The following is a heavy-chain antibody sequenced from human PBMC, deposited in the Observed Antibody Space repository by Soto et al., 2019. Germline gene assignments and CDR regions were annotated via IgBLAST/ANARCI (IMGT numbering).Heavy chain of an antibody. CDR2: INPQTGGT. D-gene: IGHD2-2*01. V-gene: IGHV1-2*02. Sequence: QVQLVQSGAEVKTPGASVRVSCKASGYTFTGYYIHWVREAPGQGLEWMGWINPQTGGTSYGQKFQGRVTLSRDTPINTAYLELSRLRFDDAAVYFCARERYQVISDGMDVWGQGTTVTVSS. J-gene: IGHJ6*02. CDR1: GYTFTGYY. CDR3: ARERYQVISDGMDV.